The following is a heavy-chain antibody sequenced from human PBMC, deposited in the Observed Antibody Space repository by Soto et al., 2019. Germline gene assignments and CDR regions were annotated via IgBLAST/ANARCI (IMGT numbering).Heavy chain of an antibody. CDR2: ISPFTGDT. V-gene: IGHV1-18*04. J-gene: IGHJ4*02. D-gene: IGHD3-10*01. CDR1: GYTFTNYG. Sequence: ASVKVSCKASGYTFTNYGINWVRQAPGQGLEWMGWISPFTGDTHYTQSLQGRITMTTDTSTSTAYMELRSLRSADTAVYYCARSCPAGSCHSAYWGQGTLVTVS. CDR3: ARSCPAGSCHSAY.